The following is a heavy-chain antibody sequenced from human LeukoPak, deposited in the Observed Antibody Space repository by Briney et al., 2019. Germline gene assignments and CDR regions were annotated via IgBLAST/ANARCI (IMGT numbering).Heavy chain of an antibody. CDR3: ARDRIAATAFDY. CDR1: GDSVSSNSAT. Sequence: SQTLSLTCAISGDSVSSNSATWNWIRQSPSRGLEWLGRTYYRSKWYHDYAVSVKSRITINPDTSKSQFSLQLNSVTPEDTAVYYCARDRIAATAFDYWGQGTLVTVSS. CDR2: TYYRSKWYH. J-gene: IGHJ4*02. V-gene: IGHV6-1*01. D-gene: IGHD6-13*01.